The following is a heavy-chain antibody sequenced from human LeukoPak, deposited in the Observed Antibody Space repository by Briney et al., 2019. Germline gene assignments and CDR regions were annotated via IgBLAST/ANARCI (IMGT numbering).Heavy chain of an antibody. V-gene: IGHV6-1*01. Sequence: SQTLSLTCAISGDSVSSNSATWNWIRQSPSRGLEWLGRTYYRSKWYNVYALSVKSRIPINPDTSKNQFSLQLNSVTPEDTAVYRSARQGSFLDYWGRGSLVTVSS. CDR1: GDSVSSNSAT. CDR2: TYYRSKWYN. J-gene: IGHJ4*02. CDR3: ARQGSFLDY. D-gene: IGHD2/OR15-2a*01.